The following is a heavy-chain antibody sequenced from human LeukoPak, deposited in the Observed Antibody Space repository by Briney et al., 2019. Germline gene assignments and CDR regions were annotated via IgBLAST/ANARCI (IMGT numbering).Heavy chain of an antibody. CDR3: ARNWNYVSTGSDYYYMDV. CDR2: MHTSGTT. Sequence: SETLSLTCTVSGGSVSSGSYYWSWIRQPAGKGLEWIGRMHTSGTTNYNPALKSRVTISEDTSKNQFSLNLTSVTAADTAVYYCARNWNYVSTGSDYYYMDVWGKGTTVTVSS. J-gene: IGHJ6*03. V-gene: IGHV4-61*10. D-gene: IGHD1-7*01. CDR1: GGSVSSGSYY.